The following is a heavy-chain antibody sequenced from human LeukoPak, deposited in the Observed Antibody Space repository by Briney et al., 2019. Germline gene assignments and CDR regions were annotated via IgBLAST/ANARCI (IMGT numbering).Heavy chain of an antibody. D-gene: IGHD1-26*01. V-gene: IGHV1-69*05. CDR2: IIPIFGTA. Sequence: SVKVSCKASGGTFSSYAISRVRQAPGQGLEWMGGIIPIFGTANYAQKFQGRVTITTDESTSTAYMELSSLRSEDTAVYYCAGSGSYYRYFDYWGQGTLVTVSS. CDR3: AGSGSYYRYFDY. CDR1: GGTFSSYA. J-gene: IGHJ4*02.